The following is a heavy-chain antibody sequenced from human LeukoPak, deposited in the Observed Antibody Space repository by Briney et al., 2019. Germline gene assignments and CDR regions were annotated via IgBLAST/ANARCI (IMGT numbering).Heavy chain of an antibody. D-gene: IGHD4-23*01. CDR2: ISSSGSTI. J-gene: IGHJ4*02. CDR1: GFTFSDYY. V-gene: IGHV3-11*01. CDR3: ARQETTVVTHPFDY. Sequence: GGSLRLSCAASGFTFSDYYMSWIRQAPGKGLEWVSYISSSGSTIYYADSVKGRFTISRDNAKNSLYLQMNSLRAEDTAVYYCARQETTVVTHPFDYWGQGTLVTVSS.